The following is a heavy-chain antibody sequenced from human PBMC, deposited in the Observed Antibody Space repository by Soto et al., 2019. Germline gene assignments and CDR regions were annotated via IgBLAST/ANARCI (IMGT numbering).Heavy chain of an antibody. V-gene: IGHV4-59*01. Sequence: SETLSLTCTVSGGSISSYYWSWIRQPPGKGLEWIGYIYYSGSTNYNPSLKSRVTISVDTSENQFSLKLSSVTAADTAVYYCASGVEMATISQLLFDYWGQGTLVTVSS. CDR3: ASGVEMATISQLLFDY. CDR2: IYYSGST. D-gene: IGHD5-12*01. CDR1: GGSISSYY. J-gene: IGHJ4*02.